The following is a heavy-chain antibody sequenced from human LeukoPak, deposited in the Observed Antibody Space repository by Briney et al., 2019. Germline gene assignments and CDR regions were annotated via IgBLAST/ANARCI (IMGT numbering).Heavy chain of an antibody. CDR3: AREWKGSGTFDY. Sequence: GGSLRLSCAASGFTFSSYAMHWVRQAPGKGLEYVSAISSNGGSTYYANSVKGRFTISRDNSKNTLYLQMGSLRAEDMAVYYCAREWKGSGTFDYWGQGTLVTVSS. CDR2: ISSNGGST. J-gene: IGHJ4*02. V-gene: IGHV3-64*01. CDR1: GFTFSSYA. D-gene: IGHD2-15*01.